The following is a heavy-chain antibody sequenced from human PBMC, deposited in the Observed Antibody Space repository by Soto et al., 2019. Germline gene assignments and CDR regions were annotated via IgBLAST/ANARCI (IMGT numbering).Heavy chain of an antibody. CDR3: ARVNYYGSGNYDESWFDP. D-gene: IGHD3-10*01. CDR2: INHSGST. J-gene: IGHJ5*02. V-gene: IGHV4-34*01. Sequence: NPSETLSLTCAVYGGSFSGYYWSWIRQPPGKGLEWIGEINHSGSTNYNPSLKSRVTISVDRSKNQFSLKLSSVTAADTAVYYCARVNYYGSGNYDESWFDPWGQGTLVTVSS. CDR1: GGSFSGYY.